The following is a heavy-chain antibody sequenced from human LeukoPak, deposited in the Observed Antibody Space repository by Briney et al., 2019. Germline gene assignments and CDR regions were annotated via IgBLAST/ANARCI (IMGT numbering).Heavy chain of an antibody. Sequence: ASVKVSCKASGYTFTSYDINWVRQATGQGPEWMGWMNPNSGNTGYAQKFQDRDTMTRNTSISTAYMELSSLRSEDTAVYYCAIGVAAAGIVGDYWGQGTLVTVSS. J-gene: IGHJ4*02. CDR1: GYTFTSYD. V-gene: IGHV1-8*01. D-gene: IGHD6-13*01. CDR3: AIGVAAAGIVGDY. CDR2: MNPNSGNT.